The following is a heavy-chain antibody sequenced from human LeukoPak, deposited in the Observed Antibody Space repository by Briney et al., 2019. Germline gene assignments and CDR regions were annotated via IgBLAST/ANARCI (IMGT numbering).Heavy chain of an antibody. D-gene: IGHD6-19*01. CDR1: GYTFTSYG. Sequence: ASVKVSCKASGYTFTSYGISWVRQALGQGLEWMGWISAYNGNTNYAQKLQGRVTMTTDTSTSTAYMELRSLRSDDTAVYYCARVPGCSSGCFTYYYGMDVWGQGTTVTVSS. CDR2: ISAYNGNT. CDR3: ARVPGCSSGCFTYYYGMDV. J-gene: IGHJ6*02. V-gene: IGHV1-18*01.